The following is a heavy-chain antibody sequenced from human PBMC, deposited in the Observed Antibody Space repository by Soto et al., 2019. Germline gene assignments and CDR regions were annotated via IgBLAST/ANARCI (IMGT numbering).Heavy chain of an antibody. CDR1: GYTFSSYA. Sequence: GGSLRLSCAASGYTFSSYAMTWVRKTPGKGLEWVSAISGSGGSTYYADSVKGRFTISRDNSKNTLYLQMNSLRAEDTAVYYCAKSDTMVRGTDWFDPWGQGTLVTVSS. D-gene: IGHD3-10*01. V-gene: IGHV3-23*01. CDR3: AKSDTMVRGTDWFDP. J-gene: IGHJ5*02. CDR2: ISGSGGST.